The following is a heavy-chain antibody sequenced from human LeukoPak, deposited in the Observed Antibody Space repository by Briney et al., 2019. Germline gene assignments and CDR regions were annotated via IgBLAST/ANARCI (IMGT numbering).Heavy chain of an antibody. CDR2: INPSGGST. Sequence: ASVKVSCKASGYTFTSYAMNWVRQAPGQGLEWMGIINPSGGSTSYAQKFQGRVTMTRDMSTSTVYMELSSLRSEDTAVYYCAQQPNYGDYRNAFDIWGQGTMVTVSS. V-gene: IGHV1-46*01. D-gene: IGHD4-17*01. J-gene: IGHJ3*02. CDR1: GYTFTSYA. CDR3: AQQPNYGDYRNAFDI.